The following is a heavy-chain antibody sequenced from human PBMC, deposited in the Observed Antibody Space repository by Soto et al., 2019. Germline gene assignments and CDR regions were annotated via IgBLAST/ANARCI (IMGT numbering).Heavy chain of an antibody. D-gene: IGHD2-21*02. J-gene: IGHJ3*02. Sequence: ASVKVSCKASGYTFTGYYMHWVRQAPGQGLEWMGWINPNSGGTNYAQKFQGWVTMTRDTSISTAYMELSRLRFDDTAVYYCATSSCGGDCSDAFDIWGQGTMVTVSS. V-gene: IGHV1-2*04. CDR3: ATSSCGGDCSDAFDI. CDR1: GYTFTGYY. CDR2: INPNSGGT.